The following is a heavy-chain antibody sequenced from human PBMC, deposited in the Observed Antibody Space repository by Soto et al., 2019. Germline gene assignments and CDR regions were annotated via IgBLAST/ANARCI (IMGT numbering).Heavy chain of an antibody. V-gene: IGHV4-34*01. J-gene: IGHJ4*02. CDR2: INHSGST. D-gene: IGHD2-15*01. Sequence: SETLSLTCAVYGGSFSGYYWSWIRQPPGKGLEWIGEINHSGSTNYNPSLKSRVTISVDTSKNQFSLKLSSVTAAETAVYYCATTSRIFDYWGQGTLVTVSS. CDR3: ATTSRIFDY. CDR1: GGSFSGYY.